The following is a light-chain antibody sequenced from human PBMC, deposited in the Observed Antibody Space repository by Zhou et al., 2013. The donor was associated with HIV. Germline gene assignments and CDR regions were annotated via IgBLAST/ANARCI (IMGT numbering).Light chain of an antibody. CDR3: QQYDNLQT. V-gene: IGKV1-33*01. J-gene: IGKJ3*01. Sequence: DIQMTQSPSSLSASVGDRVTITCQASQDISNYLNWYQQKPGKAPKLLIYDASNLETGVPSRFSGSGSGTDFTFTISSLQPEDIATYYCQQYDNLQTFGP. CDR1: QDISNY. CDR2: DAS.